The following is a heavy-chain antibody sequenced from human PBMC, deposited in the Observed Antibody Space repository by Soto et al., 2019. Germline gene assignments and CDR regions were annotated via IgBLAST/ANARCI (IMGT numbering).Heavy chain of an antibody. CDR3: ARGWFGPDV. Sequence: EVQLVESGGGLVQPGGSLRLSCAASEFTFSGRSVPWVRQAPGKGLVWVSGIDKVGTDPTYADSVKGRFTSSRDNAKNTVYLQMNSLGVEDTAVYYCARGWFGPDVWGKGTTVTVSS. D-gene: IGHD3-10*01. CDR2: IDKVGTDP. V-gene: IGHV3-74*01. J-gene: IGHJ6*03. CDR1: EFTFSGRS.